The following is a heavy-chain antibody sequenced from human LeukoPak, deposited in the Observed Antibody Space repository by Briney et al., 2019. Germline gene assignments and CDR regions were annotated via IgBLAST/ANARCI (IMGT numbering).Heavy chain of an antibody. CDR3: ARAPGGTVTTYYNWFDP. J-gene: IGHJ5*02. D-gene: IGHD4-17*01. V-gene: IGHV3-66*01. CDR2: IYSGGST. Sequence: GGSLRLSCAASGFTVSSNYMSWVRQAPGKGLEWVSVIYSGGSTYYADSVKGRFTISRDNSKNTLYLQMNSLRAEDTAVYYCARAPGGTVTTYYNWFDPWGQGTLVTVSP. CDR1: GFTVSSNY.